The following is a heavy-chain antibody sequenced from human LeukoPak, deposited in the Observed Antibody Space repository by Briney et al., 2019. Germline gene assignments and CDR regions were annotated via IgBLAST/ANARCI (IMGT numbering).Heavy chain of an antibody. V-gene: IGHV3-74*01. CDR2: ISSDGSST. Sequence: GGSLRLSCAASGFTFSSYWMHWVRQAPGKGLVWVSRISSDGSSTNYADSVKGRFTISRDNAKNTLYLQMNSLRAEDTAVSYCARNPSSDYWGQGTLVTVSS. CDR3: ARNPSSDY. J-gene: IGHJ4*02. CDR1: GFTFSSYW.